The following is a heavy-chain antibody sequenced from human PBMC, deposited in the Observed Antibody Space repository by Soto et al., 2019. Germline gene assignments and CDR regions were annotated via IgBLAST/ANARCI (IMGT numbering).Heavy chain of an antibody. CDR3: HPSSNSSGYSPFDY. J-gene: IGHJ4*02. Sequence: CMRLSWPASAFTFSSYAMHCVSQSHRKGLEYVSAISSNGGNTYYAGSGKGRFTISRENSKNMLYLQMSSLSAEDTAVYYCHPSSNSSGYSPFDYWGQGTLVTVSS. V-gene: IGHV3-64D*06. CDR1: AFTFSSYA. D-gene: IGHD3-22*01. CDR2: ISSNGGNT.